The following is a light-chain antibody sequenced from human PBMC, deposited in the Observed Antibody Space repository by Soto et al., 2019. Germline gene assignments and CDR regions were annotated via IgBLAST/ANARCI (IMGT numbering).Light chain of an antibody. V-gene: IGKV3-20*01. Sequence: EYVLTQSPGTLSVSPGERATLSYRASQSVSSNSLAWYQQKPGQAPRLLIFGASSRATGIPDRFSGSGSGTDFTLTISRLEPEDFAVYYCQQYGSSPLYTFGQGTKLEIK. J-gene: IGKJ2*01. CDR3: QQYGSSPLYT. CDR2: GAS. CDR1: QSVSSNS.